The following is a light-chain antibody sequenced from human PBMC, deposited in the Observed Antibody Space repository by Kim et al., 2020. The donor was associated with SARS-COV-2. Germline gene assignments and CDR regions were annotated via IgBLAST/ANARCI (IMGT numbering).Light chain of an antibody. CDR2: VNGDGSH. J-gene: IGLJ2*01. CDR3: QTWGTGIVA. Sequence: APVNPTCTPNYDHRRYAIAWQQQRSDKGPRYLMKVNGDGSHNKGDGTPDRFSGSTSGAERYLTISSLQSEDEADYYCQTWGTGIVAFGGGTRLTVL. V-gene: IGLV4-69*01. CDR1: YDHRRYA.